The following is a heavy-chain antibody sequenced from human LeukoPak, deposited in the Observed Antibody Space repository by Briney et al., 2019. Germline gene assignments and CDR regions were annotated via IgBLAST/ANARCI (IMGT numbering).Heavy chain of an antibody. CDR2: IYYSGST. CDR1: GGSFSGYY. J-gene: IGHJ5*02. CDR3: ARGKGGSYYVWFDP. V-gene: IGHV4-59*01. D-gene: IGHD1-26*01. Sequence: SETLSLTCAVYGGSFSGYYWSWIRQPPGKGLEWIGYIYYSGSTNYNPSLKSRVTISVDTSKNQFSLKLSSVTAADTAVYYCARGKGGSYYVWFDPWGQGTLVTVSS.